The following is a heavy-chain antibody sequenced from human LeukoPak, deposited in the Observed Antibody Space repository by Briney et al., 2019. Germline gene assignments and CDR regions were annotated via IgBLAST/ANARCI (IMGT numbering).Heavy chain of an antibody. CDR2: IYYSGST. D-gene: IGHD4-11*01. Sequence: SETLSLTCTVSGGSISSSSYYWGWIRQPPGKGLEWIGSIYYSGSTYYNPSLKSRVTISVDTSKNQFSLKLSSVTAADTAVYYCARGARNYGLDWFDPWGQGTLVTVSS. J-gene: IGHJ5*02. CDR3: ARGARNYGLDWFDP. V-gene: IGHV4-39*01. CDR1: GGSISSSSYY.